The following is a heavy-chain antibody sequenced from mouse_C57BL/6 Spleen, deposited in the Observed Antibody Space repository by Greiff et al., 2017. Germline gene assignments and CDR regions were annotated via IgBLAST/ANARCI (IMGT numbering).Heavy chain of an antibody. Sequence: QVQLQQPGAELVMPGASVKMSCKASGYTFTSYWITWVKQRPGHGHEWIGDIYSGSGSTNYNEKFKSKATPTVDTSSSTAYMQLSSLTSEDSAVYYCARRGYGSSYAMDYWGQGASGSGSS. CDR1: GYTFTSYW. D-gene: IGHD1-1*01. J-gene: IGHJ4*01. CDR2: IYSGSGST. CDR3: ARRGYGSSYAMDY. V-gene: IGHV1-55*01.